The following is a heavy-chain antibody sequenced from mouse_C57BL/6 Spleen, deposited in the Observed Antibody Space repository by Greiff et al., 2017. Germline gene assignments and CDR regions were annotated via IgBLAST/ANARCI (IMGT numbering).Heavy chain of an antibody. CDR2: IYPGDGDT. CDR1: GYAFSSSW. V-gene: IGHV1-82*01. CDR3: ARHYCGGGFDY. Sequence: QVQLQQSGPELVKPGASVKISCKASGYAFSSSWMNWVKQRPGKGLEWIGRIYPGDGDTNYNGKFKGKATLTADKSSSTAYMQLSSLTSEDSAVYFCARHYCGGGFDYWGQGTTLTVSS. D-gene: IGHD1-1*02. J-gene: IGHJ2*01.